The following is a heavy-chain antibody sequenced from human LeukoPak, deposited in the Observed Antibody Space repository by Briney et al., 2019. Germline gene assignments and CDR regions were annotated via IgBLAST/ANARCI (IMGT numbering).Heavy chain of an antibody. D-gene: IGHD3-22*01. CDR3: ARGGRVEGYYDSSGYYHPSVFDY. V-gene: IGHV4-34*01. J-gene: IGHJ4*02. Sequence: SETLSLTCAVYGGSFSGYYWSWIRQPPGKGLEWIGEINHSGSTNYNPSLKSRVTISVDTSKNQFSLKLSSVTAADTAVYYCARGGRVEGYYDSSGYYHPSVFDYWGQGTLVTVSS. CDR2: INHSGST. CDR1: GGSFSGYY.